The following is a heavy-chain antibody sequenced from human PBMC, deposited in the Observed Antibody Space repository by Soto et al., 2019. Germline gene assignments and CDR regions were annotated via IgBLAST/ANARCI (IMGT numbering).Heavy chain of an antibody. D-gene: IGHD6-6*01. CDR2: IIPIFGTA. V-gene: IGHV1-69*01. Sequence: QVQLVQSGAEVKKPGYSVKVSCKASGGTFSSYAISWVRQAPGQGLEWMGGIIPIFGTANYAQKLQGRVTITADESTSKAYMELSSLRAEDTAVYYCARVSRGVAARPDERNWFDPCGQGTLVTVSS. CDR3: ARVSRGVAARPDERNWFDP. CDR1: GGTFSSYA. J-gene: IGHJ5*02.